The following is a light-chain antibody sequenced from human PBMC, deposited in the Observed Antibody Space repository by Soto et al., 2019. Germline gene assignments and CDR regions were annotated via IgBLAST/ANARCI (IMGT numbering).Light chain of an antibody. CDR2: KGA. J-gene: IGKJ1*01. V-gene: IGKV1-5*03. Sequence: DIQMTQSPSTLSASIGDRVTITCRTSQSVDSWLAWYQQKPGKAPKLLIYKGASLHTGVPSRFSGSGSGTEFPLTISSLQPDDFATYYCQHYNDYSRMFGQGTKVEIK. CDR3: QHYNDYSRM. CDR1: QSVDSW.